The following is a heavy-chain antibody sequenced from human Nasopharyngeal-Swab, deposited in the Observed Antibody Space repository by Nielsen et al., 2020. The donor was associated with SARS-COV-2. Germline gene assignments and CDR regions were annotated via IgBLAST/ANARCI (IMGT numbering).Heavy chain of an antibody. V-gene: IGHV3-53*01. CDR3: ASPVFGVVSDAFDL. CDR1: GIFVSGNY. J-gene: IGHJ3*01. D-gene: IGHD3-3*01. Sequence: GGSLRLSCAASGIFVSGNYMNWVRQAPGMGLEWVSVVYSGGSPFYADSVKGRFTISRDNSKNTLYLQMNNLRPEDTAMYYCASPVFGVVSDAFDLWGQGTMVTVSS. CDR2: VYSGGSP.